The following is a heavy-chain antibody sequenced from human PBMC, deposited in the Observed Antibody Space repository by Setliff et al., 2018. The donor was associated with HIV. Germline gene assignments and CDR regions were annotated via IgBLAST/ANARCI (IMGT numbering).Heavy chain of an antibody. Sequence: PSETLSLTCTVSGDSIGYYYWSWIRQPAGRGLEWMGCIHTSGSTNYNPSLTSRVTLSVDTSKNQFFLKLTSLSAAATAVYYCARDRIEVVVDGPHDVFDVWGRGTTVTVSS. V-gene: IGHV4-4*07. D-gene: IGHD2-15*01. J-gene: IGHJ3*01. CDR3: ARDRIEVVVDGPHDVFDV. CDR2: IHTSGST. CDR1: GDSIGYYY.